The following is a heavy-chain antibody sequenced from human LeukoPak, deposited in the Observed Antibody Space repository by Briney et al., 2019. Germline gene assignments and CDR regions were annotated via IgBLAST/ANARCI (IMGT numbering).Heavy chain of an antibody. V-gene: IGHV3-30-3*01. CDR1: GFTFSSYA. D-gene: IGHD2-2*03. Sequence: GRSLRLSCAASGFTFSSYAMHWVRQAPGKGLEWVAVISYDGSNKYYADSVKGRFTISRDNSKNTLYLQMNSLRAEDTAVYYCARDLDIPKYYFDYWGQGTLVTVSS. CDR2: ISYDGSNK. CDR3: ARDLDIPKYYFDY. J-gene: IGHJ4*02.